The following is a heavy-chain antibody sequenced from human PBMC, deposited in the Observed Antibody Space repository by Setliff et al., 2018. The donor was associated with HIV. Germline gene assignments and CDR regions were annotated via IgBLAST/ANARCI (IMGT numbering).Heavy chain of an antibody. Sequence: PSETLSLTCTVSNVSFNSYYWSWIRHPAGRALEWIGRIYSSGSTNYNPSLKSRVKMSLDTSKNQFSLKLSSVTAADTAVYFCARGPYCSGDGCFRYYQHWGRGTLVTVSS. CDR1: NVSFNSYY. CDR2: IYSSGST. J-gene: IGHJ1*01. V-gene: IGHV4-4*07. D-gene: IGHD2-15*01. CDR3: ARGPYCSGDGCFRYYQH.